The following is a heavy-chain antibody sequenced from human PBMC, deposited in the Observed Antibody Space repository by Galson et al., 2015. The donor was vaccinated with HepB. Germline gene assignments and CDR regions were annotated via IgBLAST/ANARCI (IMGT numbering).Heavy chain of an antibody. D-gene: IGHD3-10*01. Sequence: SVKVSCKVSGYTLTDLSMHWVRQAPGKGLEWMGGFDPEDGETIYAQKFQGRVTMTEDTSTDTAYMELSSLRSEDTAVYYCATAHLNLRGDDAFDIWGQGTMVTVSS. CDR2: FDPEDGET. CDR3: ATAHLNLRGDDAFDI. V-gene: IGHV1-24*01. J-gene: IGHJ3*02. CDR1: GYTLTDLS.